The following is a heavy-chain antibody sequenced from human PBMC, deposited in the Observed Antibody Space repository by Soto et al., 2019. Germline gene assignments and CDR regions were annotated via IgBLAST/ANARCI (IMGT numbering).Heavy chain of an antibody. Sequence: KPSETLSLTCTVSGGSIGSGGYYWSWLHQHPGKGLEWIGYIYYSGITYYNPSLKSRVTISVDTSKNQFSLKLSSVTAADTAVYYCARSPGYYFDYWGQGTLVTVSS. CDR2: IYYSGIT. J-gene: IGHJ4*02. V-gene: IGHV4-31*03. CDR3: ARSPGYYFDY. CDR1: GGSIGSGGYY.